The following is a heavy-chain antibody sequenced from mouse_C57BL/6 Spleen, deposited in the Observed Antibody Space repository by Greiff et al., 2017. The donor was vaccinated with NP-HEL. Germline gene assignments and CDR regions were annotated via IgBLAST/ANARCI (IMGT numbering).Heavy chain of an antibody. CDR3: SKIYDDYDEGYAMDY. Sequence: EVQGVESGGGLVKPGGSLKLSCAASGFTFSSYTMSWVRQTPEKRLEWVATISGGGGNTYYPDSVKGRFTISRDNAKNTLYLQMSSLRSEDTAVYYCSKIYDDYDEGYAMDYWGQGTSVTVSS. J-gene: IGHJ4*01. V-gene: IGHV5-9*04. CDR2: ISGGGGNT. CDR1: GFTFSSYT. D-gene: IGHD2-4*01.